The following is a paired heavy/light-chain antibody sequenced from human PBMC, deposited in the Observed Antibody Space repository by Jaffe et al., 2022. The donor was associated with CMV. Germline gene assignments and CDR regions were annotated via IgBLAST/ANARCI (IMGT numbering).Heavy chain of an antibody. Sequence: QVQLVQSGAEVKSPGASVKVSCKASGYTFNNYGLSWVRQAPGQGLEWVGWISAYDGTTKYAQKLQGRVTMTTDTSTSTAYMELRSLKSDDTAVYYCAREPTPYEYDSSGYYLRGYLDYWGQGTLVTVSS. CDR1: GYTFNNYG. V-gene: IGHV1-18*01. J-gene: IGHJ4*02. CDR2: ISAYDGTT. CDR3: AREPTPYEYDSSGYYLRGYLDY. D-gene: IGHD3-22*01.
Light chain of an antibody. CDR2: EVS. J-gene: IGLJ3*02. Sequence: QSALTQPASVSGSPGQSITISCTGTSSDIGSYNLVSWYQHHPGKAPKFMIYEVSKRPSGISNRFSGSKSGNTASLTISGLQAEDEADYYCCSYVGSNWVFGGGTKVTVL. V-gene: IGLV2-23*02. CDR1: SSDIGSYNL. CDR3: CSYVGSNWV.